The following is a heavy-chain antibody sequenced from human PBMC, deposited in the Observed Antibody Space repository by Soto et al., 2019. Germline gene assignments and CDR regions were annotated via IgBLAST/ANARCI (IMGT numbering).Heavy chain of an antibody. D-gene: IGHD4-4*01. J-gene: IGHJ5*02. Sequence: GASVKVSCKVSGYTLTELSMHWVRQAPGKGLEWMGGFDPEDGETIYAQKFQGRVTMTEDTSTDTAYMELSSLRSEDTAVYYCATRYATRTTVTTSKGFWFYPWGQGTPVTVSS. V-gene: IGHV1-24*01. CDR2: FDPEDGET. CDR1: GYTLTELS. CDR3: ATRYATRTTVTTSKGFWFYP.